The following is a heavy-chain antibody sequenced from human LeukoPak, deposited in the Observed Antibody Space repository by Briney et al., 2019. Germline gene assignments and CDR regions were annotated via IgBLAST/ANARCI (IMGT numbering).Heavy chain of an antibody. CDR3: ARDYLGGNPDAFDI. CDR2: IYYSGST. J-gene: IGHJ3*02. CDR1: GDSISSSSYY. V-gene: IGHV4-39*07. D-gene: IGHD4-23*01. Sequence: SETLSLTCTVSGDSISSSSYYWGWIRQPPGKELEWIGSIYYSGSTYYNPSLNSRVTISVDTSKNQFSLKLGSVTAADTAVYYCARDYLGGNPDAFDIWGQGTMATVSS.